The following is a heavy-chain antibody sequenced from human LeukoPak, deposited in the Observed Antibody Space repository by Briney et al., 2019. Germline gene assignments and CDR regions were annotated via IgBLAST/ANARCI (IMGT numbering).Heavy chain of an antibody. D-gene: IGHD3-3*01. J-gene: IGHJ4*02. V-gene: IGHV4-39*01. Sequence: PSETLSLTCTDSGGSISSSSYYWGWIRQPPRKGLEWIGSIYYSGSTYYNPSLKSRVTISVDTSKNQFSLKLSSVTAADTAVYYCARSDEYYDFWERSNYFDYWGQGTLVTVSS. CDR3: ARSDEYYDFWERSNYFDY. CDR2: IYYSGST. CDR1: GGSISSSSYY.